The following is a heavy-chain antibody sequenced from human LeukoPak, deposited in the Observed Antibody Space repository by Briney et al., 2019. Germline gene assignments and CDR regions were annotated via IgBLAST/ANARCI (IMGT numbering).Heavy chain of an antibody. CDR1: GGSISSYY. J-gene: IGHJ3*02. CDR2: IYYSGST. D-gene: IGHD2-2*01. V-gene: IGHV4-59*01. CDR3: ARAPGNIVVVPAALDAFDI. Sequence: PSETLSLTCTVSGGSISSYYWSWIRQPPGKGLEWIGYIYYSGSTNYNPSLKSRVTISVDTSKNQFSLKLSSVTAADTAVYYCARAPGNIVVVPAALDAFDIWGQGTMVTISS.